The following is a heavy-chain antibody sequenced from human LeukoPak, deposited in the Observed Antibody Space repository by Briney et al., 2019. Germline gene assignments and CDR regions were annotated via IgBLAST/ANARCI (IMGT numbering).Heavy chain of an antibody. CDR3: ARGDLPESTVNDAFDI. Sequence: PSETLSLTCTVSGGSISSYYWSWIRQPPGKGLEWIGYIYYSGSTNYNPSLKSRVTISIDKSKNQFSLKLSSVTAADTAVYYCARGDLPESTVNDAFDIWGQGTMVTVSS. V-gene: IGHV4-59*12. D-gene: IGHD1-1*01. J-gene: IGHJ3*02. CDR2: IYYSGST. CDR1: GGSISSYY.